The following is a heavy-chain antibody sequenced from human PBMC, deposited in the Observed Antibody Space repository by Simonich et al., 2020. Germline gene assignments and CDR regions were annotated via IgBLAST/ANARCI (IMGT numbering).Heavy chain of an antibody. CDR2: KSYYESKK. CDR1: GFTFSSYA. CDR3: ARELSKNGEAAAGYYFDY. J-gene: IGHJ4*02. D-gene: IGHD6-13*01. V-gene: IGHV3-30*04. Sequence: QVQLVESGGGVVQPGRSLRLSCAASGFTFSSYAMHWARQAPGKGVMWVEIKSYYESKKYYADSVKGRFTISRDNSKNTLYLQMNSLRAEDTAVYYCARELSKNGEAAAGYYFDYWGQGTLVTVSS.